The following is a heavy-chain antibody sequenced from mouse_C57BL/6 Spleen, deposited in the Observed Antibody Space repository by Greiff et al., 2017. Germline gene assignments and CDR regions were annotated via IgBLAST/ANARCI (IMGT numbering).Heavy chain of an antibody. CDR3: ARDNYYGSSWFAY. CDR1: GFTFSSYA. CDR2: ISDGGSYT. D-gene: IGHD1-1*01. J-gene: IGHJ3*01. V-gene: IGHV5-4*03. Sequence: DVTLVESGGGLVKPGGSLKLSCAASGFTFSSYAMSWVRQTPEKRLEWVATISDGGSYTYYPDNVKGRFTISRDNAKNNLYLQMSHLKSEDTAMYYCARDNYYGSSWFAYWGQGTLVTVSA.